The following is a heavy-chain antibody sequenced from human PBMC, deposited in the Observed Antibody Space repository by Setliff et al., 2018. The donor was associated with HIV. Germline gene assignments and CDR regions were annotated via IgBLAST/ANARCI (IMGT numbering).Heavy chain of an antibody. J-gene: IGHJ5*02. CDR1: GFTFSRYW. V-gene: IGHV3-7*01. CDR3: ATDGVRVPNGDYLSVNWFDP. D-gene: IGHD4-17*01. Sequence: GGSLRLSCAASGFTFSRYWMSWVRQAPGKGLEWVANIKEDGSEENYVDSVKGRFTISRDNAKNSLYLQMSSLRAEDTGVYYCATDGVRVPNGDYLSVNWFDPWGQGTLVTVSS. CDR2: IKEDGSEE.